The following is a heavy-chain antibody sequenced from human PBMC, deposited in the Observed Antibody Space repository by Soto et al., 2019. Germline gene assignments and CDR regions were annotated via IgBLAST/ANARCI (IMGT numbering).Heavy chain of an antibody. J-gene: IGHJ4*02. CDR3: ARRGSGSYYDY. D-gene: IGHD1-26*01. CDR1: GFTFSSYA. Sequence: EVPLLESGGGLVQPGGSLRLSCAASGFTFSSYAMRWVRQAPGKGLEWVSAISGNGDSTYNADSVKGRFTISRDNSKNTLYLQMNSLRAEDTAVYYCARRGSGSYYDYWGQGTLVTVSS. V-gene: IGHV3-23*01. CDR2: ISGNGDST.